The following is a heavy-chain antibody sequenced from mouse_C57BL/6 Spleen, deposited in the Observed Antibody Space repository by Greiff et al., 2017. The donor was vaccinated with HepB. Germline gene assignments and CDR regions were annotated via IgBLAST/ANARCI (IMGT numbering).Heavy chain of an antibody. V-gene: IGHV1-15*01. CDR2: IDPETVGT. CDR1: GYTFTDYE. Sequence: VQLQESGAELVRPGASVTLSCKASGYTFTDYEMHWVKQTPVHGLEWIGAIDPETVGTAYNQKFKGKAILTADKSSSTAYMELRSLTSEDSAVYYCTRFLHDYWGQGTTLTVSS. J-gene: IGHJ2*01. CDR3: TRFLHDY.